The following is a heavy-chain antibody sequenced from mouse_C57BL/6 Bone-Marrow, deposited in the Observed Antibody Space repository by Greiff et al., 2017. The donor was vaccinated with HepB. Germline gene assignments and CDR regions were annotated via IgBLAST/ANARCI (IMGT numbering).Heavy chain of an antibody. J-gene: IGHJ2*01. CDR1: GYTFTSYW. D-gene: IGHD2-3*01. Sequence: VQLQQSGAELVKPGASVKLSCKASGYTFTSYWMHWVKQRPGQGLEWIGMIHPNSGSTNYNEKFKSKATLTVDKSSSTAYMQLSSLTSEDSAVYYCARPGYYVGYFDYWGQGTTLTVSS. V-gene: IGHV1-64*01. CDR2: IHPNSGST. CDR3: ARPGYYVGYFDY.